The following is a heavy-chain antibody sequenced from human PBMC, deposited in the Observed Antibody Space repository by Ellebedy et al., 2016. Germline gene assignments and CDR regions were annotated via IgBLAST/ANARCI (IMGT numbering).Heavy chain of an antibody. D-gene: IGHD4-23*01. V-gene: IGHV3-9*01. CDR3: AKDRDRWSNFDY. CDR1: GFNFDDYG. J-gene: IGHJ4*02. Sequence: SLKISCAASGFNFDDYGMHWVRQAPGKGLEWVSSISWNSGSIAYGDSVKGRFTISRDNAKNSLYLQMNSLGAEDTAFYYCAKDRDRWSNFDYWGQGILVTVSS. CDR2: ISWNSGSI.